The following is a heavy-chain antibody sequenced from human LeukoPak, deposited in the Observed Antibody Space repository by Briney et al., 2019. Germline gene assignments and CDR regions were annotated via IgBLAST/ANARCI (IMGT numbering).Heavy chain of an antibody. D-gene: IGHD2-2*02. J-gene: IGHJ4*02. CDR1: GFTFSNYW. Sequence: GGSLRLSRAASGFTFSNYWMSWVRQAPGKGLEWVANIKQAGSEKHYVDSVKGRFTISRDNAKNSLYLQMNSLRAEDTAVYYCARVRYCSSTSCYRPDSFYFDYWGQGTLVTVSS. V-gene: IGHV3-7*01. CDR2: IKQAGSEK. CDR3: ARVRYCSSTSCYRPDSFYFDY.